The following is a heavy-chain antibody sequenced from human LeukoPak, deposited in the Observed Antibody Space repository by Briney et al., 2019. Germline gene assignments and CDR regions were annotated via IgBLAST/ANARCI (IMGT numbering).Heavy chain of an antibody. CDR2: ISYDGSNK. CDR3: AMPLYYYDSSGLFDY. CDR1: GFTFSSYA. Sequence: GGSLRLSCAASGFTFSSYAMHWVRQAPGKGLEWVAVISYDGSNKYYADSVKGRFTISRDNSKNTLYLQMNSLRAEDTAVYYCAMPLYYYDSSGLFDYWGQGTLVTVSS. D-gene: IGHD3-22*01. V-gene: IGHV3-30-3*01. J-gene: IGHJ4*02.